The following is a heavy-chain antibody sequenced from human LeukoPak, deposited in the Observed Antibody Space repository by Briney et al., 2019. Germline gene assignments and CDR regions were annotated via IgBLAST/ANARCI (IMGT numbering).Heavy chain of an antibody. V-gene: IGHV4-39*01. Sequence: SETLSLTCSVSGGSISSSSSYWGWLRQPPGMGLKWIGSIYYSGSTYYNPSLKSRVTISVDTSKNQFSLKLTSVTAADTAVYYCARGGVGFLEWSYDYYYYYMDVWGKGTTVTVSS. J-gene: IGHJ6*03. D-gene: IGHD3-3*01. CDR1: GGSISSSSSY. CDR2: IYYSGST. CDR3: ARGGVGFLEWSYDYYYYYMDV.